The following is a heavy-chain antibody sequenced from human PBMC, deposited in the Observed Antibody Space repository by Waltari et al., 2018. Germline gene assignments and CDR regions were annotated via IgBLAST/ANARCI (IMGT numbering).Heavy chain of an antibody. V-gene: IGHV3-48*01. Sequence: EVQLVESGGGLVQPGGSLRLSCAASGFPFSSYSLNRVPQAPGKGLEWVSYISSSSSTIYYADSVKGRFTISRDNAKNSLYLQMNSLRAEDTAVYYCARDQKDIVLMVYGNFDYWGQGTLVTVSS. CDR1: GFPFSSYS. CDR2: ISSSSSTI. D-gene: IGHD2-8*01. CDR3: ARDQKDIVLMVYGNFDY. J-gene: IGHJ4*02.